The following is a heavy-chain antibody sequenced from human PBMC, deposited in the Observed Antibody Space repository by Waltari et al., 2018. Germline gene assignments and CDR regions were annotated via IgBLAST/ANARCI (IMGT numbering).Heavy chain of an antibody. CDR2: FDPEDGET. J-gene: IGHJ5*02. V-gene: IGHV1-24*01. Sequence: QVQLVQSGAEVKKPGASGKVSCKVSGYTLPELSMHWRRQAPGKGLEWMGGFDPEDGETIYAQKFQGRVTMTEDTSTDTAYMELSSLRSEDTAVYYCATLPTPEDWFDPWGQGTLVTVSS. CDR3: ATLPTPEDWFDP. D-gene: IGHD4-17*01. CDR1: GYTLPELS.